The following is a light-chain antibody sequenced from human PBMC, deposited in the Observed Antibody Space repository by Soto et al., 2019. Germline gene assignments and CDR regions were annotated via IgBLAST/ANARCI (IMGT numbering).Light chain of an antibody. J-gene: IGKJ2*01. CDR3: QQRSNWPLYT. Sequence: EIVLTQSPATLSLSPGERATLSCRASQDVSSYLAWYQQKPGQAPRLLIYDASNGATGIPARFSGSGSGTDFTLTISSLEPEDFVIYYCQQRSNWPLYTFGQGTKLEIK. CDR2: DAS. V-gene: IGKV3-11*01. CDR1: QDVSSY.